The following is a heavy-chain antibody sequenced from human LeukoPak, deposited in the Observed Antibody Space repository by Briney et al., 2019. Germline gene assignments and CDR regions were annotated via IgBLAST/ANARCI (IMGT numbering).Heavy chain of an antibody. CDR2: IYYSGST. D-gene: IGHD4-11*01. CDR3: AKSNAWDWFDP. Sequence: SETLSLTCTVSGGSISSSSYYWGWIRQPPGKGLEWIGSIYYSGSTYYDPSLKSRVTISVDTSNNQFSLNLSSVTAADTAVYYCAKSNAWDWFDPWGQGTLVTVSS. J-gene: IGHJ5*02. V-gene: IGHV4-39*07. CDR1: GGSISSSSYY.